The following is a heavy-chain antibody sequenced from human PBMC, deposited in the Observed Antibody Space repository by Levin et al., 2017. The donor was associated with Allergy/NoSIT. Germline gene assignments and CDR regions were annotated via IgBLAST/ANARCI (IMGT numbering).Heavy chain of an antibody. CDR3: VRRGRTDGTHYSDC. V-gene: IGHV4-39*01. D-gene: IGHD1/OR15-1a*01. Sequence: PSETLSLTCTVSGGSISSSDYSWGCIRQPAGKGLEWIATINYSGNTYYNPSLKSRVTISVDTSKNQFSLNLRSVTAADTAVYYCVRRGRTDGTHYSDCWGQGTLVTVSS. CDR2: INYSGNT. CDR1: GGSISSSDYS. J-gene: IGHJ4*02.